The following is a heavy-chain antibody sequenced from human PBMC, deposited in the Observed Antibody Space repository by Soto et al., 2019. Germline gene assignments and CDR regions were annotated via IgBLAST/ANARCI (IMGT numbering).Heavy chain of an antibody. CDR3: ARDVPTVTTGGPDY. V-gene: IGHV1-18*01. D-gene: IGHD4-17*01. Sequence: QVQLVQSGVEVEKPGASVKVSCKASGYTFTSYGLSWVRQAPGQGLEWMGWISAYNGNTNYAQKFQGRVTMTTDTSTSTAYMELRSLRSDDTAVYYCARDVPTVTTGGPDYWGQGTLVTVSS. CDR1: GYTFTSYG. J-gene: IGHJ4*02. CDR2: ISAYNGNT.